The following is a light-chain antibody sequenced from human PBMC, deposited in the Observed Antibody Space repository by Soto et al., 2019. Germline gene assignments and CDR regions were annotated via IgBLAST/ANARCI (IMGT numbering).Light chain of an antibody. CDR1: SSDVGGYNY. J-gene: IGLJ1*01. V-gene: IGLV2-14*01. CDR3: SSYTSSSTLYV. Sequence: QSVLTQPASVSGSPGQSITISCTGTSSDVGGYNYVSWYQPHPGKAPKLMIYEVSNRPSGVSNRFSGSKSGNTASLTISGLQAEDEADYYCSSYTSSSTLYVFGTGTQLTVL. CDR2: EVS.